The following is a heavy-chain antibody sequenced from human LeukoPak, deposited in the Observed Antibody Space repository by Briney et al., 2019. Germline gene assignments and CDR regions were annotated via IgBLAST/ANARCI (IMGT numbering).Heavy chain of an antibody. J-gene: IGHJ4*02. Sequence: PGGSLRLSCAASGFTFSSYWMSWVRQAPGKGLEWLANIKPDGSEKYYVDSVKGRFTISRDNSKNLLYLQMNSLRAEDTAVYYCARDTYCGSTSCYLDYWGQGTLVTVSS. D-gene: IGHD2-2*01. CDR1: GFTFSSYW. CDR3: ARDTYCGSTSCYLDY. V-gene: IGHV3-7*01. CDR2: IKPDGSEK.